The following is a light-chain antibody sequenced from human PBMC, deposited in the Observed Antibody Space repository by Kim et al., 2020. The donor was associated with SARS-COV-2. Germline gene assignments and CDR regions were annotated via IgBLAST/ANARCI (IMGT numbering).Light chain of an antibody. CDR2: VNNDGNH. Sequence: VKLTGPLPGGHPGDAIAWIQQQPERTPRYLMKVNNDGNHTRGDGIPDRFSGASSGAGRYLPISRLQSDDGADYYGQTWGTGIRVFGGGTTLTVL. J-gene: IGLJ2*01. CDR3: QTWGTGIRV. CDR1: GGHPGDA. V-gene: IGLV4-69*01.